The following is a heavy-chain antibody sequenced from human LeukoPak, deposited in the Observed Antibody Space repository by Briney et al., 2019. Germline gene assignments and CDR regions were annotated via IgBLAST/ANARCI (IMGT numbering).Heavy chain of an antibody. V-gene: IGHV3-21*01. CDR3: ARGSYDILTGYSPFFFVY. CDR2: TSPSSSYK. J-gene: IGHJ4*02. D-gene: IGHD3-9*01. Sequence: SGGSLRLSCAASGFTVSSNYMSWVRQAPGKGLEWVSSTSPSSSYKYYADSVKGRFTISRDNAKNSLYLQMNSLRAEDTAVYFCARGSYDILTGYSPFFFVYWGQGTLVTVSS. CDR1: GFTVSSNY.